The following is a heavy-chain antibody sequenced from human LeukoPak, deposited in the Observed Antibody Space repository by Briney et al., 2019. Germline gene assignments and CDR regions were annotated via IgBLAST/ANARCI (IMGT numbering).Heavy chain of an antibody. V-gene: IGHV4-61*02. CDR1: GGSISSGSYY. J-gene: IGHJ4*02. D-gene: IGHD6-13*01. CDR3: AREGYSSSWSGGGY. CDR2: IYTSGST. Sequence: SQTLSLTCTVSGGSISSGSYYWSWIRQPAGEGLEWIGRIYTSGSTNYNPSFKSRVTISIDTSKNQFSLNLSSVTAADTAVYYCAREGYSSSWSGGGYWGQGTLVTVSS.